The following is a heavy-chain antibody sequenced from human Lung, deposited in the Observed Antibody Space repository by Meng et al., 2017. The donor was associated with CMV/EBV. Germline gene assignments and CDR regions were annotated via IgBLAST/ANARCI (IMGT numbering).Heavy chain of an antibody. CDR1: GFTFSTHT. CDR2: ISSRSGSYI. Sequence: ESLKISXAASGFTFSTHTMNWVRQAPGKGLEWVSSISSRSGSYIYYADSVKGRFTISRANAKNSLYLQMNSLRAEDTAVYYCARDSTVSRKCDGMDVWGQGTTVTVSS. CDR3: ARDSTVSRKCDGMDV. D-gene: IGHD4-11*01. J-gene: IGHJ6*02. V-gene: IGHV3-21*01.